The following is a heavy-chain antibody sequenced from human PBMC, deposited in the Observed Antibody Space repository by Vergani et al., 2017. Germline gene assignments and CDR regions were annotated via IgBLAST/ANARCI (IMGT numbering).Heavy chain of an antibody. CDR2: INPSGGST. D-gene: IGHD3-10*01. CDR1: GYTFTSYG. J-gene: IGHJ4*02. Sequence: QVQLVQSGAEVKKPGASVKVSCKASGYTFTSYGISWVRQAPGQGLEWMGIINPSGGSTSYAQKFQGRVTMTRDTSTSTVYMELSSLRSEDTAVYYCARMGLWFGELGPFDYWGQGTLVTVSS. CDR3: ARMGLWFGELGPFDY. V-gene: IGHV1-46*01.